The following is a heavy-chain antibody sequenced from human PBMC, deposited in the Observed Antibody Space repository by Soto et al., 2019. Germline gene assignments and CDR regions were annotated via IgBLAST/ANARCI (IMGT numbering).Heavy chain of an antibody. CDR2: ISAYNGNT. Sequence: ASVKVSCKXSGYTFTSYGISWVRQAPGQGLEWMGWISAYNGNTNYAQKLQGRVTMTTDTSTSTAYMELRSLRSDDTAVYYCARRNYVVLSYYYYYGMGVWGQGTTVTVSS. CDR3: ARRNYVVLSYYYYYGMGV. V-gene: IGHV1-18*04. D-gene: IGHD1-7*01. CDR1: GYTFTSYG. J-gene: IGHJ6*02.